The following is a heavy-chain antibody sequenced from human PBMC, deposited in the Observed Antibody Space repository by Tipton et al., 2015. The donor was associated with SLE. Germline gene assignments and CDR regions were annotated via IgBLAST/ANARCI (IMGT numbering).Heavy chain of an antibody. CDR1: GGSISSGGYY. J-gene: IGHJ6*02. CDR2: IYYSGST. V-gene: IGHV4-31*03. CDR3: ARDPAARRGMDV. D-gene: IGHD6-6*01. Sequence: LRLSCTVSGGSISSGGYYWSWIRQHPGKGLEWIGYIYYSGSTYYNPSLKSRVTISVETSKNQFSLKLSSVTAADTAVYYCARDPAARRGMDVWGQGTTVTVSS.